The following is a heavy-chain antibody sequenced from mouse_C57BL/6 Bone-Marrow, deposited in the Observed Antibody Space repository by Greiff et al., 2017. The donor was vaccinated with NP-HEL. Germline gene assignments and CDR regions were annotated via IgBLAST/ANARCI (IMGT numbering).Heavy chain of an antibody. CDR1: GYAFSSSW. Sequence: VQLQQSGPELVKPGASVKISCKASGYAFSSSWMNWVKQRPGQGLEWIGRIYPGDGDTNYNGKFKGKATLTADKSSSTAYMQLSSLTSEDSAVYFCAKNYDGYPAWFAYWGQGTLVTVSA. CDR2: IYPGDGDT. V-gene: IGHV1-82*01. CDR3: AKNYDGYPAWFAY. J-gene: IGHJ3*01. D-gene: IGHD2-3*01.